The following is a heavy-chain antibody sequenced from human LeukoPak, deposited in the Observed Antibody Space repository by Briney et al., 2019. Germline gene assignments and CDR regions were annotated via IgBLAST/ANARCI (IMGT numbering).Heavy chain of an antibody. D-gene: IGHD3-10*01. CDR3: AAIEIGESSCY. CDR2: IYSGGST. V-gene: IGHV3-66*01. Sequence: GGSLRLSCAASGFTVSSNYMSWVRQAPGKGLEWVSVIYSGGSTYYADSVKGRFTISRDNSKNTLYLQMNSLRAEDTAVYYCAAIEIGESSCYWGQGTLVTVSS. J-gene: IGHJ4*02. CDR1: GFTVSSNY.